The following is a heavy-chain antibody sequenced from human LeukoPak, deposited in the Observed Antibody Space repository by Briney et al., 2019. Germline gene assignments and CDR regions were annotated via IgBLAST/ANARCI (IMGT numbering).Heavy chain of an antibody. J-gene: IGHJ3*02. CDR3: ARGRWCSSGWPSRLSCAFDI. CDR2: INPNSGGT. D-gene: IGHD6-19*01. CDR1: GYTFTGYY. V-gene: IGHV1-2*02. Sequence: ASVKVSCKASGYTFTGYYMHWVRQAPGQGLEWMGWINPNSGGTNYAQKFQGRVTVTRDTSISTAYMELSRLRSDDTAVYYCARGRWCSSGWPSRLSCAFDIWGQGTMVTVSS.